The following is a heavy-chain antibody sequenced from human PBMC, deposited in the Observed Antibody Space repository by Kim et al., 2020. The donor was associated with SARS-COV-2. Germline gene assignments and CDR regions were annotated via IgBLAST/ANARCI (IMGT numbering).Heavy chain of an antibody. CDR3: AKDLWFGDSGSGGDY. J-gene: IGHJ4*02. Sequence: GGSLRLSCAASGFTFSSYGMHWVRQAPGKGLEWVAVISYDGSNKYYADSVKGRFTISRDNSKNTLYLQMNSLRAEDTAVYYCAKDLWFGDSGSGGDYWGQGTLVTVSS. D-gene: IGHD3-10*01. V-gene: IGHV3-30*18. CDR2: ISYDGSNK. CDR1: GFTFSSYG.